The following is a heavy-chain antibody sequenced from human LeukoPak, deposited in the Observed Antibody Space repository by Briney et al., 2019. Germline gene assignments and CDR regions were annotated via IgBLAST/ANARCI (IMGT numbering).Heavy chain of an antibody. CDR1: GFTFSRYE. D-gene: IGHD3-10*01. J-gene: IGHJ3*02. V-gene: IGHV3-48*03. CDR2: ITTSGSNT. Sequence: GGSLRLSCATSGFTFSRYEIHSVRQGPGKELEWISYITTSGSNTIYADSVRGRFTISRDNAKNSLYLQMGSLRADDTAVYYCAREGASGSGSFAFDIWGQGTMVTVSA. CDR3: AREGASGSGSFAFDI.